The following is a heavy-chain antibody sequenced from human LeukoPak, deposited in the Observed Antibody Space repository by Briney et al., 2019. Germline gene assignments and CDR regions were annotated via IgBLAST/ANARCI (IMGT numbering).Heavy chain of an antibody. CDR1: GFTFSSYS. CDR2: ISSSSSTI. Sequence: GGSLRLSCAASGFTFSSYSMKWVRQAPGKGLECVSYISSSSSTIYYAVSVKGRFTISRDNAKNSLYLQMNSLRAEDTAVYYCARDPGSYSNWGQGTLVTVSS. CDR3: ARDPGSYSN. D-gene: IGHD1-26*01. V-gene: IGHV3-48*01. J-gene: IGHJ4*02.